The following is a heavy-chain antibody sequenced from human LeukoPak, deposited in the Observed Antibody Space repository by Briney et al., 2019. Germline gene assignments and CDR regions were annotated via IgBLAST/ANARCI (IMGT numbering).Heavy chain of an antibody. CDR2: IRQDGSEK. J-gene: IGHJ4*02. Sequence: GGSLRLSCAASGFTFSSYGMSWVRQAPGKGLEWVANIRQDGSEKYYVDSVKGRFTISRDNAKNSLYLQMNSLRAEDTAVYYCARDRLAAAGRAPFDYWGQGTLVTVSS. CDR1: GFTFSSYG. CDR3: ARDRLAAAGRAPFDY. D-gene: IGHD6-13*01. V-gene: IGHV3-7*01.